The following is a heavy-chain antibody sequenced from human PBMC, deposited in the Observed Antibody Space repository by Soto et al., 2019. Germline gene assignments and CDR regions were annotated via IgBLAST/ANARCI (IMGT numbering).Heavy chain of an antibody. D-gene: IGHD6-19*01. V-gene: IGHV1-69*13. Sequence: SVKVSCKASGGTFSSYAISWVRQAPGQGLEWMGGIIPIFGTANYAQKFQGRVTITADESTSTAYMELSSLRSEDTAVYYCATIFTSTVAGTRDAFDIWGQGTMVTVSS. J-gene: IGHJ3*02. CDR3: ATIFTSTVAGTRDAFDI. CDR1: GGTFSSYA. CDR2: IIPIFGTA.